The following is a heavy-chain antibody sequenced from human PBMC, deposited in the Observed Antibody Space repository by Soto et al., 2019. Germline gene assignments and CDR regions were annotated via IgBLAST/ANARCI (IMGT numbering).Heavy chain of an antibody. D-gene: IGHD5-12*01. CDR2: IIPIFGTV. CDR1: GGTFSNYP. V-gene: IGHV1-69*12. J-gene: IGHJ2*01. Sequence: QVQLVQSGAEVKKPGSSVKVSCKASGGTFSNYPISWVRQAPGQGLEWMGGIIPIFGTVNYAQKFQGRLTITADESTSSAYKELSSLRSDDTAVYYCARGNHRWLQLWYFDLWGRGTLVTVSS. CDR3: ARGNHRWLQLWYFDL.